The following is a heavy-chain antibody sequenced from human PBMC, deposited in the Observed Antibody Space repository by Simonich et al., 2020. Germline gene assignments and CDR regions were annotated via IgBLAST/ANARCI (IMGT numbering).Heavy chain of an antibody. CDR3: ARHYYGDYYFDY. D-gene: IGHD4-17*01. V-gene: IGHV3-48*03. Sequence: EVQLVESGGGLVQPGGSLRLSCAASGITFSSYEMNWVRQAPGKGLEWVSYISSSGSTIYYADSVTGRFTISRDNAKNSLYLQMNSLRAEDTAVYYCARHYYGDYYFDYWGQGTLVTVSS. J-gene: IGHJ4*02. CDR2: ISSSGSTI. CDR1: GITFSSYE.